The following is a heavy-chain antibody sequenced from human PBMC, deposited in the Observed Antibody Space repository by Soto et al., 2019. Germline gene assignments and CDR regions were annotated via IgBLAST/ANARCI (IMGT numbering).Heavy chain of an antibody. J-gene: IGHJ6*02. CDR1: GFTVSDNY. V-gene: IGHV3-53*01. CDR2: LYSGGRI. CDR3: ARSDRDYAYALNV. Sequence: EAQLVESGGGLIQPGGSLRLSCAASGFTVSDNYITWVRQAPGKGLGWVSLLYSGGRIYYADSVKGRFTISRDTSKNTLYLQMNSLRTEDTAVYYCARSDRDYAYALNVWGQGTTVTVSS. D-gene: IGHD3-16*01.